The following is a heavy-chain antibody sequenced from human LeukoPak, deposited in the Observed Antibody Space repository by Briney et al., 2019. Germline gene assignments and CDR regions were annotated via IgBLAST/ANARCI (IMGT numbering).Heavy chain of an antibody. J-gene: IGHJ4*02. CDR1: GFTFSSYS. D-gene: IGHD6-13*01. Sequence: GGSLRLSCAASGFTFSSYSMNWVRQAPGKGLEWVSSISSSSSYIYYADSVKGRFTISRDNAKNSLYLQMNSLRAEDTAVYYCASGIAAAGISSDYWGQGTLVTASS. CDR2: ISSSSSYI. CDR3: ASGIAAAGISSDY. V-gene: IGHV3-21*01.